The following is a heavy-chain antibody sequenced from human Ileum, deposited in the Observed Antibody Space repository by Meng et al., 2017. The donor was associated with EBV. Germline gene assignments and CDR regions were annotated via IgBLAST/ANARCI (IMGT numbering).Heavy chain of an antibody. CDR3: AKNGEKYFEY. Sequence: QVPLQASGPGLVNPSGTLSLTCAVSGGSISVINWWSWVRQSPEKGLEWIGEMSDSGITHYNPSLKSRVTISADKSNNQFSLKLTSVTSADTAVYFCAKNGEKYFEYWGQGTLVTVPS. CDR2: MSDSGIT. J-gene: IGHJ4*02. CDR1: GGSISVINW. V-gene: IGHV4-4*02.